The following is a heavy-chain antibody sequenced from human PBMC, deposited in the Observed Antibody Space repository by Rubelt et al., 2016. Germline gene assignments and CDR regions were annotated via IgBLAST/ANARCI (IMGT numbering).Heavy chain of an antibody. D-gene: IGHD6-13*01. CDR3: ARDPIAAAGMPLRGMDV. Sequence: MGRINPNSGGTNYAQKFQGWVTMTRDTSISTAYMELSRLRSDDTAVYYCARDPIAAAGMPLRGMDVWGQGTTVTVSS. CDR2: INPNSGGT. J-gene: IGHJ6*02. V-gene: IGHV1-2*04.